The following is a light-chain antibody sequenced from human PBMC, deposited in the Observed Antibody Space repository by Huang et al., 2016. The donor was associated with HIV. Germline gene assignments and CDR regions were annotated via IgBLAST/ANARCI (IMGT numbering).Light chain of an antibody. CDR1: QSVSGTY. V-gene: IGKV3-20*01. CDR3: HQYGSSPLT. CDR2: GAS. J-gene: IGKJ4*01. Sequence: EIVLTQSPGTLSLSPGEKASLSCRASQSVSGTYLTWYQQKPGQAPRLLIYGASTRATGIPDRFGGSGSGTDFTLTISRLEPEDFAVYYCHQYGSSPLTFGGGTKVEIK.